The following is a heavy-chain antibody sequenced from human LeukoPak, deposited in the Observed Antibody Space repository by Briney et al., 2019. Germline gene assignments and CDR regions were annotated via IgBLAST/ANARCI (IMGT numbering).Heavy chain of an antibody. CDR1: GYSFTTYH. V-gene: IGHV1-18*04. CDR3: ARVITGTVKYYFDY. Sequence: ASVKVSCKASGYSFTTYHIHWVRQAPGQGLEWMGWISLYNGNTNYAQKLQGRVTMTTDTSTSTAYMELRSLRSDDTAVYYCARVITGTVKYYFDYWGQGTLVTVSS. CDR2: ISLYNGNT. D-gene: IGHD1-20*01. J-gene: IGHJ4*02.